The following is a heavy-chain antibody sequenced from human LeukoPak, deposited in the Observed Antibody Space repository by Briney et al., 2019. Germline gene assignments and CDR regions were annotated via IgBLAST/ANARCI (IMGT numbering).Heavy chain of an antibody. V-gene: IGHV1-69*04. J-gene: IGHJ4*02. D-gene: IGHD7-27*01. Sequence: SVKVSCKASGGTFSSYAISWVRQAPGQGLEWMGRIIPILGIANYAQQFQERVTITRDLSTSSTYLELSSLRSEDTAVYYCAALAGVQGLAYDPRDYFDSWGQGTLVTVSS. CDR3: AALAGVQGLAYDPRDYFDS. CDR1: GGTFSSYA. CDR2: IIPILGIA.